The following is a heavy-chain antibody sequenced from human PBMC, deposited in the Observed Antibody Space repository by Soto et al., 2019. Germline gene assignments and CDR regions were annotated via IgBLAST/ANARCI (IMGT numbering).Heavy chain of an antibody. CDR3: AKTLSTFNAFEM. Sequence: DVQLLESGGGLVQPGGSLRLSCAASGFNLSNFAMTWVRQGTGKGLQWVSGITMSGGATYYANSVKGRFTISRDNSKNTLFLQMNSLRAEDTAVYYCAKTLSTFNAFEMWGQGTKVTVSS. CDR2: ITMSGGAT. V-gene: IGHV3-23*01. CDR1: GFNLSNFA. J-gene: IGHJ3*02. D-gene: IGHD3-3*02.